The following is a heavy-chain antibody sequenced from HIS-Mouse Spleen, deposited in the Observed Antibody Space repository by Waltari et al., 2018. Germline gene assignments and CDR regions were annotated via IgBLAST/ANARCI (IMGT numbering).Heavy chain of an antibody. CDR2: IYYSGST. CDR1: GGSISSSSYY. V-gene: IGHV4-39*07. CDR3: AREIPYSSSWYDWYFDL. J-gene: IGHJ2*01. Sequence: QLQLQESGPGLVKPSETLSLTCTVSGGSISSSSYYLGWIRQPPGKGLEWIGSIYYSGSTYYNPSLKSRVTISVDTSKNQFFLKLSSVTAADTAVYYCAREIPYSSSWYDWYFDLWGRGTLVTVSS. D-gene: IGHD6-13*01.